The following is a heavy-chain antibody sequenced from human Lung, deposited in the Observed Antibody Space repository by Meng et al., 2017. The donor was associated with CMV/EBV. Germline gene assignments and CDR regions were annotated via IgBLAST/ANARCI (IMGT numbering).Heavy chain of an antibody. CDR3: VRDWKYS. J-gene: IGHJ4*02. CDR1: GFTFNSYA. CDR2: ISETSSYI. V-gene: IGHV3-21*01. Sequence: GGSLRLSCAASGFTFNSYAMNWVRQAPGKGLEWVSYISETSSYIYYADSVKGRFTISRDNANKSLYLQMNSLRAEDTALYYCVRDWKYSWGQGQLVTVDS. D-gene: IGHD1-1*01.